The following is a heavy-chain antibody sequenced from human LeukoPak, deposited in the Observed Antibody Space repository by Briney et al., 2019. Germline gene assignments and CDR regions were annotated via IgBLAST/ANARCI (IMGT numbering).Heavy chain of an antibody. CDR2: INHSGST. Sequence: PSETLSLTCSVSGDSINSGGYYWSWIRQPPGKGLEWIGEINHSGSTNYNPSLKSRVSISVDTSKNQFSLKLSSVTAADTAVYYCARGHLTRVKQRMTRGGIDYWGQGTLVTVSS. CDR3: ARGHLTRVKQRMTRGGIDY. D-gene: IGHD6-25*01. J-gene: IGHJ4*02. CDR1: GDSINSGGYY. V-gene: IGHV4-34*01.